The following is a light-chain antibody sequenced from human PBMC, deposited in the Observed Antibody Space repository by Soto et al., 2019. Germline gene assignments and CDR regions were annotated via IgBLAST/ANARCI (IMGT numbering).Light chain of an antibody. CDR3: SSYAGSNNLV. V-gene: IGLV2-8*01. CDR1: SSDVGFYNY. Sequence: QSALTQPPSASGSPGQSVTISCTGTSSDVGFYNYVSWYQQHPGKAPKLMIYEVSKRPSGVPDRFSGSKSGNTASLTVSGLQAEDESDYYCSSYAGSNNLVFGGGTQLTVL. J-gene: IGLJ2*01. CDR2: EVS.